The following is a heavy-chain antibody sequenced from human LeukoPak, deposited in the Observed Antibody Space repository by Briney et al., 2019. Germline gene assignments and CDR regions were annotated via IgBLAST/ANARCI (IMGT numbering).Heavy chain of an antibody. D-gene: IGHD6-25*01. J-gene: IGHJ4*02. CDR1: GFTFSSYG. V-gene: IGHV3-30*02. CDR3: AKDFERLRRGHLYFFDY. CDR2: IRYDGSNK. Sequence: GGSLRLSCAASGFTFSSYGMHWVRQAPGKGLEWVAFIRYDGSNKYYADSVKGRFTISRDNSKNTLYLQMNSLRAEDTAVYYCAKDFERLRRGHLYFFDYWGQGTLVTVSS.